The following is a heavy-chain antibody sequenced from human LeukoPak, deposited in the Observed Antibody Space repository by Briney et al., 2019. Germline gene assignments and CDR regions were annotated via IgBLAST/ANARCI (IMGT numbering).Heavy chain of an antibody. CDR3: ARHVFSRGITIFGVVTPQSNYFDY. D-gene: IGHD3-3*01. CDR1: GGSISSSSYY. CDR2: IYYSGST. V-gene: IGHV4-39*01. J-gene: IGHJ4*02. Sequence: SETLSLTCTVSGGSISSSSYYWGWIRQPPGKGLEWIGCIYYSGSTYYNPSLKSRVTISVDTSKNQFSLKLSSVTAADTAVYYCARHVFSRGITIFGVVTPQSNYFDYWGQGTLVTVSS.